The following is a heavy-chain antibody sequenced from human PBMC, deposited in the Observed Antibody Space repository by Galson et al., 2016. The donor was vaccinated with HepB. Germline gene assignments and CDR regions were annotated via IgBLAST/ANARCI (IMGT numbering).Heavy chain of an antibody. Sequence: SVKVSCKASGDTFGTSAFSWVRQAPGQGLEWLGWISAYNGHTSYAQKFQGRVTMTTDTSAGTSYMELGSLRSDDTAVYFCARALIPPTYSYNYGMDIWGQGTTVTVSS. CDR1: GDTFGTSA. D-gene: IGHD1-1*01. CDR2: ISAYNGHT. V-gene: IGHV1-18*04. J-gene: IGHJ6*02. CDR3: ARALIPPTYSYNYGMDI.